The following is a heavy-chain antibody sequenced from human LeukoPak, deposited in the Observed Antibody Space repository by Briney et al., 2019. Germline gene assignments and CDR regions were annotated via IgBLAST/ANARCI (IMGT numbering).Heavy chain of an antibody. V-gene: IGHV4-61*02. CDR1: GGSISSGSYY. D-gene: IGHD6-19*01. J-gene: IGHJ4*02. Sequence: SESLSLTCTVSGGSISSGSYYWSWIRQPAGKGLDWIARIYTSGSTNYNPSLKSRVTISVDTSKNQFSLKLSSVTAADSAVYYCARETVAYYFDYWGQGTLVTVSS. CDR2: IYTSGST. CDR3: ARETVAYYFDY.